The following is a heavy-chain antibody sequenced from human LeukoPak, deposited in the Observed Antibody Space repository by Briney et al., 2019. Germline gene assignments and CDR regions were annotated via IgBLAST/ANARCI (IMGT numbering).Heavy chain of an antibody. V-gene: IGHV3-74*01. CDR2: INGDGSST. D-gene: IGHD4-17*01. J-gene: IGHJ4*02. CDR1: GFTFSSYG. CDR3: ARDTDYGLDY. Sequence: GGSLRLSCSASGFTFSSYGIHWVRQAPGKGLVWVSRINGDGSSTTYADSVKGRFTISRDNAKNTVYLQMNSLRAEDTALYYCARDTDYGLDYWGQGTLVTVSS.